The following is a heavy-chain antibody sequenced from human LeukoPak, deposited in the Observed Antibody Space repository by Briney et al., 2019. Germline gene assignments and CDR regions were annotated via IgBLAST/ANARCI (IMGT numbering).Heavy chain of an antibody. V-gene: IGHV3-33*01. D-gene: IGHD3-10*01. CDR1: GFTFSSYG. Sequence: GGSLRLSCAASGFTFSSYGMHWVRQAPGKGLEWMAVIWYDGSNKYYADSVKGRFTISRDNSKNTLYLQMNSLRAEDTAVYYCARAAYYYGSGSYSDAFDIWGQGTMVTVSS. CDR2: IWYDGSNK. CDR3: ARAAYYYGSGSYSDAFDI. J-gene: IGHJ3*02.